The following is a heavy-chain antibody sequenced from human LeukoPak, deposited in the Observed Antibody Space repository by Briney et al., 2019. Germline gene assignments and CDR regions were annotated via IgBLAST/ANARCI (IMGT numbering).Heavy chain of an antibody. V-gene: IGHV4-59*08. Sequence: SETLSLTCTVSGGSISSYYWSWIRQPPGEGLEWIGYIYYSGSTNYYPSLKSRVTISVHTSKNQFSLKLSSVTAADTAVYYSPRHLKPLFTPWYFDLWGRGTLVTVSS. J-gene: IGHJ2*01. CDR1: GGSISSYY. D-gene: IGHD3-3*01. CDR2: IYYSGST. CDR3: PRHLKPLFTPWYFDL.